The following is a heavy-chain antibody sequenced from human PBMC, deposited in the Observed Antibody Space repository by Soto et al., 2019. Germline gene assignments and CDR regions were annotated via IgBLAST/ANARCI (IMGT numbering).Heavy chain of an antibody. CDR2: ISYDGSNK. D-gene: IGHD6-13*01. CDR1: GFTFSSYA. Sequence: PGGSLRLSCAASGFTFSSYAMHWVRQAPGKGLEWVAVISYDGSNKYYADSVKGRFTISRDNSKNTLYLQMNSLRAEDTAVYYCARDLSYSSSWRFDYWGQGTLVTVSS. J-gene: IGHJ4*02. CDR3: ARDLSYSSSWRFDY. V-gene: IGHV3-30-3*01.